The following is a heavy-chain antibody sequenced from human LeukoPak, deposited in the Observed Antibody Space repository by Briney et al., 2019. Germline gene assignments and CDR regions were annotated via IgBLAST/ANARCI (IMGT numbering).Heavy chain of an antibody. Sequence: PSETLSLTCTVSGGSINNYYWSWIRQPPGKGLEWIGYIYYSGSTNYNPSLKSRVTISLDTSKNQFSLKLSSVTAADTAVYYCARGMGYCSGGSCYNDAFDIWGQGTMVTVSS. V-gene: IGHV4-59*08. D-gene: IGHD2-15*01. J-gene: IGHJ3*02. CDR1: GGSINNYY. CDR2: IYYSGST. CDR3: ARGMGYCSGGSCYNDAFDI.